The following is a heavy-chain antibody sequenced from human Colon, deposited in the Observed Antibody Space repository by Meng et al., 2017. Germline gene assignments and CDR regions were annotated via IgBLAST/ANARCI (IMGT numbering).Heavy chain of an antibody. D-gene: IGHD3-22*01. Sequence: QVQPQVSGPGPVKASETLSRTCAASGGSISRSDWWSWVRQPPGKGLEWIGETSHSGSTNYSPSLKSRVTISLDKSKNQLSLKLNSVTAADTAVYYCASSDYYRSDYWGQGTLVTVSS. J-gene: IGHJ4*02. CDR3: ASSDYYRSDY. CDR2: TSHSGST. V-gene: IGHV4-4*02. CDR1: GGSISRSDW.